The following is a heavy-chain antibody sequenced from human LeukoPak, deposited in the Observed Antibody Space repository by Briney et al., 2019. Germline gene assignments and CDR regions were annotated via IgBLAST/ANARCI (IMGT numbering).Heavy chain of an antibody. D-gene: IGHD5-12*01. Sequence: PGGSLRLSCAASGFTFSSYSMTWVRQAPGKGLEWVSSISSSSSYIYYADSVKGRFTISRDNAKNSLYLQMNSLRAEDTAVYYCARACSDYDFDYWGPGTTATVCS. CDR2: ISSSSSYI. J-gene: IGHJ4*02. CDR1: GFTFSSYS. CDR3: ARACSDYDFDY. V-gene: IGHV3-21*01.